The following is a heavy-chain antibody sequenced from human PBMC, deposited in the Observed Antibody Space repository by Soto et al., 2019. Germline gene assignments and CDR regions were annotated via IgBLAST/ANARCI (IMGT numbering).Heavy chain of an antibody. CDR2: INPNSGAT. J-gene: IGHJ4*02. Sequence: GASVKVSCKASGYTFIGYYIHWVRQAPGQGLEWMGWINPNSGATNYAQKFQGRVTMTRDTSITTAYVELSRLRSDDTAVYYCARDVVSTIGDFDFWGQGTPVTVSS. CDR3: ARDVVSTIGDFDF. D-gene: IGHD5-12*01. V-gene: IGHV1-2*02. CDR1: GYTFIGYY.